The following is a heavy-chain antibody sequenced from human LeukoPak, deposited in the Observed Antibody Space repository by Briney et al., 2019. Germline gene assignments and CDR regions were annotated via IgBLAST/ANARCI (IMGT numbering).Heavy chain of an antibody. Sequence: ASVKVSCKASGYTFTDYYIHWVRQAPGQGLEWMGWINPHSGSTNFAQKFQGRVTMTRDTSISTAHMDLSRLRSDDTAVYFCARSYTVTQGDDALALWGQGAMVTVSS. CDR1: GYTFTDYY. CDR2: INPHSGST. J-gene: IGHJ3*01. D-gene: IGHD4-17*01. V-gene: IGHV1-2*02. CDR3: ARSYTVTQGDDALAL.